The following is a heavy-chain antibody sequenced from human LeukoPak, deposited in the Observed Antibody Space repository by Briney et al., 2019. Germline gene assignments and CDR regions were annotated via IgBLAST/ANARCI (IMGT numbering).Heavy chain of an antibody. CDR3: ARRCSSSSTSCYAGSFDY. CDR2: IYPGDSDT. Sequence: GESLKISCKCSGYSFTSYWIAWVRQMPGRGLECMGIIYPGDSDTRYSPSFQGQVTISSDKSISTAYLQWSSLKASDTAMYFCARRCSSSSTSCYAGSFDYWGQGTLVTVSS. CDR1: GYSFTSYW. V-gene: IGHV5-51*01. J-gene: IGHJ4*02. D-gene: IGHD2-2*01.